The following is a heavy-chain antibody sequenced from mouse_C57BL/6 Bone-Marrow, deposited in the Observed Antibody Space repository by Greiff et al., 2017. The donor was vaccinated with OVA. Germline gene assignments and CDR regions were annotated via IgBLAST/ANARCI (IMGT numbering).Heavy chain of an antibody. CDR2: IDPSDSYT. J-gene: IGHJ4*01. CDR1: GYTFTSYW. Sequence: QVQLQQPGAELVKPGASVKLSCKASGYTFTSYWMQWVKQRPGQGLEWIGEIDPSDSYTNYNQKFKGKATLTVDTSSSTAYMQLSSLTSEDSAVYYCANYDYDVMDYWGQGTSVTVSS. V-gene: IGHV1-50*01. CDR3: ANYDYDVMDY.